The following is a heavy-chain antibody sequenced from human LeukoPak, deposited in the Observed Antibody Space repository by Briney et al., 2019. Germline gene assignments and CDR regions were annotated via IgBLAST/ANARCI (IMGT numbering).Heavy chain of an antibody. CDR1: GFTFADYA. Sequence: GASLRLSCAASGFTFADYAMHWVRQAPGKGLEWVSRIMGEVGNTTYADSVKGRFTLSRGNSKNSPYLQMNSLRTDDTALYYCAKVRYYDFLHGNRYYFDYWGEGTLVTV. CDR2: IMGEVGNT. CDR3: AKVRYYDFLHGNRYYFDY. V-gene: IGHV3-43*02. D-gene: IGHD3-3*01. J-gene: IGHJ4*02.